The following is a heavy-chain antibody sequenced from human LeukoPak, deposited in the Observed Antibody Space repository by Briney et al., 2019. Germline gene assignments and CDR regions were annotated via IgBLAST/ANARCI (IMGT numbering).Heavy chain of an antibody. D-gene: IGHD1-26*01. CDR3: AKGSGTYQGPFDS. CDR1: GFTFDDYA. V-gene: IGHV3-9*01. J-gene: IGHJ4*02. CDR2: ISWNGDDI. Sequence: GGSLRPSCAASGFTFDDYAMHWVRQAPGKGLQWVSSISWNGDDIGYADSVKGRFTISRDNAKNFLYLQMNSLRTEDKALYYCAKGSGTYQGPFDSWGQGTLVTVSS.